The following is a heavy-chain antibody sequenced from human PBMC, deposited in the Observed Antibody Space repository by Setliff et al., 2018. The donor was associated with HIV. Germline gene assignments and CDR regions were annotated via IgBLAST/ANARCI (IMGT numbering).Heavy chain of an antibody. V-gene: IGHV1-18*01. CDR1: GYTFTNHG. Sequence: GASVKVSCKTSGYTFTNHGINWVRQAPGQGLEWMGWSSTSNENTYYAEKFQGRVTMTTDTSTNTAYLDLGSLRSDDTAIYYCARVIQDTSGWYGRLDYWGQGTLVTVS. CDR2: SSTSNENT. J-gene: IGHJ4*02. CDR3: ARVIQDTSGWYGRLDY. D-gene: IGHD6-19*01.